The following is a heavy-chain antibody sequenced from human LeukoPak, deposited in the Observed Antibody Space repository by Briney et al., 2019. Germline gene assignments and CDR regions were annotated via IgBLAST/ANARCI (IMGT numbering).Heavy chain of an antibody. V-gene: IGHV4-59*01. Sequence: SQTLSLTCTVAGGSISSYYWSWIRQPPGKGLEWIGYIYYSGSTNYNPSLKSRVTISVDTSKNQFSLKLGSVTAADTAVYYCARALCSGGSCYSAPFDYWGQGTLVTVSS. J-gene: IGHJ4*02. CDR2: IYYSGST. CDR3: ARALCSGGSCYSAPFDY. D-gene: IGHD2-15*01. CDR1: GGSISSYY.